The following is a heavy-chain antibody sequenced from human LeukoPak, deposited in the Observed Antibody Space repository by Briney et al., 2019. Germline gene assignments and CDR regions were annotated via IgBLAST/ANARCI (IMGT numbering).Heavy chain of an antibody. CDR2: IRYDGSNK. D-gene: IGHD3-10*01. Sequence: GGSLRLSCAASGFTFSSYGMHWVRQAPGRGLEWVAFIRYDGSNKYYADSVKGRFTISRDNSKNTLYLQMNSLRAEDTAVYYCAKDSNGSGSYCNRYYYYYMDVWGKGTTVTISS. V-gene: IGHV3-30*02. CDR1: GFTFSSYG. J-gene: IGHJ6*03. CDR3: AKDSNGSGSYCNRYYYYYMDV.